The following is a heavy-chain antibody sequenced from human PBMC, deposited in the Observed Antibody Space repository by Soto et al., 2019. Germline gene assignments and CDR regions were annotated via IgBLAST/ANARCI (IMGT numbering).Heavy chain of an antibody. CDR3: ARGSRSSYSSSWTYYYYGMDV. CDR1: GGSFSGYY. V-gene: IGHV4-34*01. CDR2: INHSGST. Sequence: ASETLSLTCAVYGGSFSGYYWSWIRQPPGKGLEWIGEINHSGSTNYNPSLKSRVTISVDTSKNQSSLKLSSVTAADTAVYYCARGSRSSYSSSWTYYYYGMDVWGQGTTVTVSS. D-gene: IGHD6-13*01. J-gene: IGHJ6*02.